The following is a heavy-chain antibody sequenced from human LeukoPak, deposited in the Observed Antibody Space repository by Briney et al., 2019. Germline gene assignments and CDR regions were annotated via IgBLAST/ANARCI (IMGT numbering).Heavy chain of an antibody. D-gene: IGHD6-13*01. J-gene: IGHJ4*02. CDR1: GYTFTSYY. V-gene: IGHV1-46*01. CDR3: ARSSTLGNYFDY. Sequence: RGASVRVSCKASGYTFTSYYMHWVRQAPGQGLEWMGIINPSGGSTSYAQKFEGRVTLTRDTSTSTVYMELSSLRSEDTAVYYCARSSTLGNYFDYWGQGTLVTVSS. CDR2: INPSGGST.